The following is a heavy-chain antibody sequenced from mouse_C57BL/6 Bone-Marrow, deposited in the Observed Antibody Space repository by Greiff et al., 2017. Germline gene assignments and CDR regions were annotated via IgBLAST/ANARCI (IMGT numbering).Heavy chain of an antibody. D-gene: IGHD1-1*01. J-gene: IGHJ2*01. CDR2: IYPGSGNT. Sequence: QVQLQQSGAELVRPGASVTLSCKASGYTFTDYYINWVKQTPGQGLEWIARIYPGSGNTYYNEKIKGKATLTAEKSSSTAYMQVSSLTSEDSAVYFCARSGITTVVATDYWGQGTTLTVSS. V-gene: IGHV1-76*01. CDR1: GYTFTDYY. CDR3: ARSGITTVVATDY.